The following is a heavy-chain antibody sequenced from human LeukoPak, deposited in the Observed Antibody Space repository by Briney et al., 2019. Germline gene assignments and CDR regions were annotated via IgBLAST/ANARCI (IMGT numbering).Heavy chain of an antibody. V-gene: IGHV4-59*11. J-gene: IGHJ3*02. Sequence: SETLSLTCTVSGGSISSHYWSWIRQPPGKGLEWIGYIYYSGSTNYNPSLKSRVTISVDTSKNQFSLKLSSVTAADTAVYYCARGDCSSTSCPIMRAYAFDIWGQGTMVTVSS. D-gene: IGHD2-2*01. CDR1: GGSISSHY. CDR2: IYYSGST. CDR3: ARGDCSSTSCPIMRAYAFDI.